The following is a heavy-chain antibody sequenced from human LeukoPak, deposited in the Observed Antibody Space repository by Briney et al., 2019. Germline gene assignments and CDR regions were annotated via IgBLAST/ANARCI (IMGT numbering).Heavy chain of an antibody. CDR1: GYTFTSYY. V-gene: IGHV1-46*01. D-gene: IGHD2-2*01. Sequence: ASVKVSCKASGYTFTSYYMHWVRQAPGQGLEWMGIINPSGGSTSYAQKFQGRVTMTRDTSTSTVYMELSSLRSEDTAVYYCARDMEGMEYQLAFDYWGQGTVVTVSS. CDR2: INPSGGST. CDR3: ARDMEGMEYQLAFDY. J-gene: IGHJ4*02.